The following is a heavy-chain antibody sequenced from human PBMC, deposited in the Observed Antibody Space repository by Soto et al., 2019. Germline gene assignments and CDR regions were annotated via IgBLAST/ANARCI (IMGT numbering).Heavy chain of an antibody. J-gene: IGHJ6*02. CDR2: ISWNSGSI. CDR1: GFTFDDYA. CDR3: ARFLYYYDSSGYYDQYYYYGMDV. D-gene: IGHD3-22*01. V-gene: IGHV3-9*01. Sequence: GGSLRLSCAASGFTFDDYAMHWVRQAPGKGLEWVSGISWNSGSIGYADSVKGRFTVSRDNAKNSLYLQMNSLRAEDTAVYYCARFLYYYDSSGYYDQYYYYGMDVWGQGTTVTVPS.